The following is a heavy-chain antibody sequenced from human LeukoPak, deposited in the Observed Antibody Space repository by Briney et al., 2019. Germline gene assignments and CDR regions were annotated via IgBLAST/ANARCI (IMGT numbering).Heavy chain of an antibody. CDR1: GGSISSYY. CDR3: ARVRYSGDFDY. J-gene: IGHJ4*02. CDR2: IYYSGST. Sequence: PSETLSLTCTVSGGSISSYYWSWIRQPPGKGLEWIGYIYYSGSTNYNPSLKSRVTISVDTSKNQFSLKLSSVTAADTAVYYCARVRYSGDFDYWGQGTLVTVSS. V-gene: IGHV4-59*01. D-gene: IGHD5-12*01.